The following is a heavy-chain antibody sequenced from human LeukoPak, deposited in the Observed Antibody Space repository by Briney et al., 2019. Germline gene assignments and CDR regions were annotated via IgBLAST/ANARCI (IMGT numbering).Heavy chain of an antibody. Sequence: SPKASCKNSGYSFTSYGSSWRRQAPGQRLEWMGRISAYNGNTNYAQKLQGRVTMTTDTSTSTAYMELRSLRSDDTAVYYCARRYQLLSTVWFDPWGQGTLVTVSS. V-gene: IGHV1-18*01. J-gene: IGHJ5*02. CDR1: GYSFTSYG. D-gene: IGHD2-2*01. CDR3: ARRYQLLSTVWFDP. CDR2: ISAYNGNT.